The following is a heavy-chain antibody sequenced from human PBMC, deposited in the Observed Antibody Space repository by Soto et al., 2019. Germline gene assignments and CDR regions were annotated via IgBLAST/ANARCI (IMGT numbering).Heavy chain of an antibody. J-gene: IGHJ4*02. Sequence: GASVKVSCKASGGTFSSYAMSWVRQAPGKGLEWVSAISGSGASTYYADSVKGRFTISRDNSKNTLYLQMNSLRAEDTAVYYCAHFDWFIDYWGQGTLVPSPQ. V-gene: IGHV3-23*01. D-gene: IGHD3-9*01. CDR2: ISGSGAST. CDR3: AHFDWFIDY. CDR1: GGTFSSYA.